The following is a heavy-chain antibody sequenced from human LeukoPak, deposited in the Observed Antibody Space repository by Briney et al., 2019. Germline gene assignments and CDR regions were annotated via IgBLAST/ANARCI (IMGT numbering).Heavy chain of an antibody. D-gene: IGHD3-3*01. CDR1: GFSLSGYW. V-gene: IGHV3-7*03. CDR3: ARDYDFWSGYSPGLFDY. J-gene: IGHJ4*02. Sequence: PGGSLRLSCVASGFSLSGYWMYWVRQAPGKGLEWVANIKQDGSEKYYVDSVKGRFTISRDNAKNSLYLQMNSLRAEDTAVYYCARDYDFWSGYSPGLFDYWGQGTLVTVSS. CDR2: IKQDGSEK.